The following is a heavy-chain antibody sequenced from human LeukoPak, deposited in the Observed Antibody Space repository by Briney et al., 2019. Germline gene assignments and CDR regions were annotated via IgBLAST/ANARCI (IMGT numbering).Heavy chain of an antibody. D-gene: IGHD3-16*01. J-gene: IGHJ4*02. CDR3: ARLGRYDYFIDY. CDR2: IYHSGST. Sequence: SETLSLTCAVSGGSISSAGYSWSWIRQPPGKGLEWIGYIYHSGSTYYNSSLKSRVTISVDWSKNQFSLKLTSVTAADTAVYYCARLGRYDYFIDYWGQGTLVTVSS. V-gene: IGHV4-30-2*01. CDR1: GGSISSAGYS.